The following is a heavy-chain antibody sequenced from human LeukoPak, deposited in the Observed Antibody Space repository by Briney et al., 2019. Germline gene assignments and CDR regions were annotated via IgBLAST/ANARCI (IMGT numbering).Heavy chain of an antibody. Sequence: GGSLRLSCAASGFTLSAHWMSWVRQAPGKGLEWVANIKEDGSEKYYVDSVKGRFTISRDNAKNSLYLQMNSLRSEDTAVYYCAGTVTTFACFDYWGQGTLVTVSS. CDR2: IKEDGSEK. V-gene: IGHV3-7*03. D-gene: IGHD4-17*01. CDR3: AGTVTTFACFDY. CDR1: GFTLSAHW. J-gene: IGHJ4*02.